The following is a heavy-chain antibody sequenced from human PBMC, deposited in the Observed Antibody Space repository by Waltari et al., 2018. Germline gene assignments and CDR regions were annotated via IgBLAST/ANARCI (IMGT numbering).Heavy chain of an antibody. CDR2: IIPIFGTA. V-gene: IGHV1-69*05. CDR3: ASGLRYCSGGSCYFGNWFDP. Sequence: QVQLVQSGAEVKKPGSSVKVSCKASGGTFSSYAISWVRQAPGQGLEWMGGIIPIFGTANYAQKFQGRVTITTDESTSTAYMELSSLRSEDTAVYYCASGLRYCSGGSCYFGNWFDPWGQGTLVTVSS. J-gene: IGHJ5*02. CDR1: GGTFSSYA. D-gene: IGHD2-15*01.